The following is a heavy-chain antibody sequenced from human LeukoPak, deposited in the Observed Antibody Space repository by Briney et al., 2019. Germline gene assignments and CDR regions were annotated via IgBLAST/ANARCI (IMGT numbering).Heavy chain of an antibody. Sequence: SETLSLTCSVSGDSIYWSWVRQSPGKGLQWIGTVFSGGATSYSPSLASRVTMTLDKSMNQFSLKLSSVTAADTAVYYCARLLYAHQAGYCSSTSCYYYGMDVWGQGTTVTVS. CDR3: ARLLYAHQAGYCSSTSCYYYGMDV. D-gene: IGHD2-2*01. CDR1: GDSIY. V-gene: IGHV4-59*12. J-gene: IGHJ6*02. CDR2: VFSGGAT.